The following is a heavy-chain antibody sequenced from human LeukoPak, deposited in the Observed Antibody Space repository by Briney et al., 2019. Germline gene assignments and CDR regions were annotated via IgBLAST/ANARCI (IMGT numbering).Heavy chain of an antibody. CDR2: ISGSGGST. CDR3: AKDRGSSWYGVFDY. V-gene: IGHV3-23*01. D-gene: IGHD6-13*01. J-gene: IGHJ4*02. CDR1: GFTFSSYA. Sequence: PGRSLRLSCAASGFTFSSYAMHWVRQAPGKGLEWVSAISGSGGSTYYADSVKGRFTISRDNSKNTLYLQMNSLRAEDTAVYYCAKDRGSSWYGVFDYWGQGTLVTVSS.